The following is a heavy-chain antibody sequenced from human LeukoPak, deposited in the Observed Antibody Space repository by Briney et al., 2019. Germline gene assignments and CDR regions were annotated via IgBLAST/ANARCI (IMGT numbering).Heavy chain of an antibody. D-gene: IGHD4-17*01. CDR1: GFTFSSYA. Sequence: PGGSLRLSCAASGFTFSSYAMTWVRQAPGKGLEWVSGISGSGGSTYYADSVKGRFTISRDNAKNTLYLQMNSLRAEDTAVYYCARDDYGDYPPGDYWGQGTLVTVSS. J-gene: IGHJ4*02. CDR3: ARDDYGDYPPGDY. V-gene: IGHV3-23*01. CDR2: ISGSGGST.